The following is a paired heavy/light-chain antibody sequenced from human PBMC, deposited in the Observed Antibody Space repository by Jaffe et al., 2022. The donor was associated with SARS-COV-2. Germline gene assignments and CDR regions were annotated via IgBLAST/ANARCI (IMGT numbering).Light chain of an antibody. J-gene: IGKJ3*01. CDR1: QDISNH. Sequence: DIQMTQSPSSLPASVGDRVTITCQASQDISNHLNWYQQKPGKAPKLLIYDASNLDTGVPSRFSGSGSGTHFTLTISSLQPEDIATYYCQHFDNLLFTFGPGTKVDVK. V-gene: IGKV1-33*01. CDR3: QHFDNLLFT. CDR2: DAS.
Heavy chain of an antibody. CDR2: ISAYTGKT. D-gene: IGHD3-10*01. CDR1: GYNFQTYG. CDR3: ARIRLDEYGSATYFKPFDF. V-gene: IGHV1-18*01. Sequence: QIQLVQSGAEVKKPGASVKVSCKASGYNFQTYGISWVRQAPGQGLQWMGWISAYTGKTNYVETLQDRVTMTTDTSTSTAYMELRSLRSDDTAVYFCARIRLDEYGSATYFKPFDFWGQGSLVTVSS. J-gene: IGHJ4*02.